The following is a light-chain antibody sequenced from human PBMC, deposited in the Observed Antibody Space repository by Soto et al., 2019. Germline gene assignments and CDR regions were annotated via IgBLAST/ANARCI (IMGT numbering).Light chain of an antibody. Sequence: DIQMTQSPSSLSATVRDRVTITFRARQSKNTHLNWYQQKPGKAPNLLIYVASVLQSGVPSRFSGSGSGTEFTLTISSLQPEDFSTYYCQQTYSTVRTFGQGTKV. J-gene: IGKJ1*01. CDR2: VAS. CDR1: QSKNTH. V-gene: IGKV1-39*01. CDR3: QQTYSTVRT.